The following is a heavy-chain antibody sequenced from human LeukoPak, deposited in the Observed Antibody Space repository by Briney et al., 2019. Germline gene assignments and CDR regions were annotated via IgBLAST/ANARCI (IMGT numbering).Heavy chain of an antibody. J-gene: IGHJ4*02. Sequence: GGSLRLSCAASGFTFRSYSMNWVRQAPGKGLEWVSSISSSSSYIYYADSVKGRFTISRDNAKNSLYLQMNSLRAEDTAVYYCASTSGYYCSSTSCHNGYWGQGTLVTVSS. D-gene: IGHD2-2*02. CDR3: ASTSGYYCSSTSCHNGY. CDR1: GFTFRSYS. V-gene: IGHV3-21*01. CDR2: ISSSSSYI.